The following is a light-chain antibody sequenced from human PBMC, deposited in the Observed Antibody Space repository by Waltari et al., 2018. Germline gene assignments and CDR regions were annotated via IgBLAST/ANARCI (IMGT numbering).Light chain of an antibody. CDR1: QNVGNY. Sequence: EIVLTQSPATLSLSPGEGATLSCRASQNVGNYLAWYQQKPGQAPRLLIYDTSNRATGIPARFSGSGSGTDFTLTISGLEPEDFAVYYGQHRSNWPLNFGGGTKVEIK. V-gene: IGKV3-11*01. J-gene: IGKJ4*01. CDR3: QHRSNWPLN. CDR2: DTS.